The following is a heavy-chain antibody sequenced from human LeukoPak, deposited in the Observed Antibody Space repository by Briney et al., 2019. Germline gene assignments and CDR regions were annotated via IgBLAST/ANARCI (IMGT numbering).Heavy chain of an antibody. CDR1: GGTFSSYA. CDR2: IIPIFGTA. Sequence: GSSVKVSCKASGGTFSSYAISWVRQAPGQGLEWMGRIIPIFGTANYAQKFQGRVAITTDESTSTAYMELSSLRSGDTAVYYCARARDGYNSWNFDYWGQGTLVTVSS. V-gene: IGHV1-69*05. CDR3: ARARDGYNSWNFDY. D-gene: IGHD5-24*01. J-gene: IGHJ4*02.